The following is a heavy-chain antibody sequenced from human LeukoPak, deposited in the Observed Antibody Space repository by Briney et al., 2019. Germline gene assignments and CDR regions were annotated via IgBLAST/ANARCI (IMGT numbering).Heavy chain of an antibody. CDR1: GFTFSSYA. Sequence: GGSLRLSCAASGFTFSSYAMSWVRQAPGKGLEWVSAISGSGGSTYYADCVKGRFTISRDNSKNTLYLQMNSLRAEDTAGYYCAKGRVATPSRDLQYGGQGTLVTVSS. V-gene: IGHV3-23*01. D-gene: IGHD5-12*01. CDR2: ISGSGGST. CDR3: AKGRVATPSRDLQY. J-gene: IGHJ1*01.